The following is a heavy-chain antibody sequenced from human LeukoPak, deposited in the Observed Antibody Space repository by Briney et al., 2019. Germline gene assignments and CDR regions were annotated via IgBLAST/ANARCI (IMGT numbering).Heavy chain of an antibody. J-gene: IGHJ4*02. CDR1: GGSISSYY. CDR3: AAGGSGSYYNGHY. V-gene: IGHV4-59*08. D-gene: IGHD3-10*01. Sequence: KASETLSLTCTVSGGSISSYYWSWIRQPPGKGLEWIGYIYYSGSTNYNPSLKSRVTISVDTSKNQFSLKLSSMTAADTAVYYCAAGGSGSYYNGHYWGQGTLVTVSS. CDR2: IYYSGST.